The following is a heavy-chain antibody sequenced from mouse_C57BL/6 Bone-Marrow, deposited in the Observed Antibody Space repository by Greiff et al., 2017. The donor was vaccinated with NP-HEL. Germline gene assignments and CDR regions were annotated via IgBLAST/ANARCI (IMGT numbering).Heavy chain of an antibody. D-gene: IGHD1-1*01. CDR2: IDPSDSYT. CDR1: GYTFTSYW. CDR3: AMIYYYGSSYEDFDY. Sequence: QVQLQQSGAELVMPGASVKLSCKASGYTFTSYWMHWVKQRPGQGLEWIGEIDPSDSYTNYNQKFKGKSTLTVDKSSSTAYMQLSSLTSGDSAVYYCAMIYYYGSSYEDFDYWGQGTTLTVSS. J-gene: IGHJ2*01. V-gene: IGHV1-69*01.